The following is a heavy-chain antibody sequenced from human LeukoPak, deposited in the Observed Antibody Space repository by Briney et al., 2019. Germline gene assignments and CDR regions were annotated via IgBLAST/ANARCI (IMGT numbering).Heavy chain of an antibody. CDR2: ISGSGGST. D-gene: IGHD2-2*01. V-gene: IGHV3-23*01. J-gene: IGHJ4*02. CDR1: GFTFSSYV. Sequence: GGSLRLSCEASGFTFSSYVMSWVRQAPGKGLEWVSTISGSGGSTYYADSVKGRFTISRDNSKNTLYLQMNSLRAEDTAVYYCAKDRRVVVPAATPDYWGQGTLVTVSS. CDR3: AKDRRVVVPAATPDY.